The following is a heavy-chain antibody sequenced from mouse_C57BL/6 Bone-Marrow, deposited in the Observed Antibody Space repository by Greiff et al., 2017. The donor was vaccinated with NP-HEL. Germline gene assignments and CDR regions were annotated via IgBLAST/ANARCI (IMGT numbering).Heavy chain of an antibody. CDR2: IYPGSGST. V-gene: IGHV1-55*01. J-gene: IGHJ4*01. CDR3: ARTTMITTRRVRYVMDY. D-gene: IGHD2-4*01. CDR1: GYTFTSYW. Sequence: QVQLQQPGAELVKPGASVKMSCKASGYTFTSYWITWVKQRPGQGLEWIGDIYPGSGSTNYNEKFKSKATLTVDTSSSTAYMQLSSLTSEDSAVYYCARTTMITTRRVRYVMDYWGQGTSVTVSS.